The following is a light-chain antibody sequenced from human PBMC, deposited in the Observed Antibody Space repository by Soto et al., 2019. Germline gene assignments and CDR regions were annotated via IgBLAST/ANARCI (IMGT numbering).Light chain of an antibody. CDR2: EVS. CDR3: NSYTSSSTRV. J-gene: IGLJ1*01. Sequence: QSALTQPASVSGSPGQSITISCTGTSSDIGGYNYVSWYQQHPGKAPKLMIYEVSNRPSAVSNRFSGSKSGNTASLTISGLQAEDEADYYCNSYTSSSTRVFGTGTKVTVL. CDR1: SSDIGGYNY. V-gene: IGLV2-14*01.